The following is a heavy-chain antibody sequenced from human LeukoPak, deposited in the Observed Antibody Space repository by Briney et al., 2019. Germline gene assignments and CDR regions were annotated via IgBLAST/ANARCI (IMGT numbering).Heavy chain of an antibody. V-gene: IGHV1-46*01. CDR1: GYTFTSYY. D-gene: IGHD3-10*01. Sequence: GASVKVSCKASGYTFTSYYMHWVQQAPGQGLEWMGIINPSGGSTSYAQKFQGRVTMTRDMSTSTVYMELSSLRSEDTAVYYCARDRFISPYYGSGSYPPYNWFDPWGQGTLVTVSS. J-gene: IGHJ5*02. CDR2: INPSGGST. CDR3: ARDRFISPYYGSGSYPPYNWFDP.